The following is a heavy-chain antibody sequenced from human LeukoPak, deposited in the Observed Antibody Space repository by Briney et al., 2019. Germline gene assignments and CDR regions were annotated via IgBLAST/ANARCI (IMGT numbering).Heavy chain of an antibody. J-gene: IGHJ5*02. CDR1: GFTVSSNY. CDR2: IYSGGST. Sequence: GGSLRLSCAASGFTVSSNYMSWDRQAPGKGLVWVSVIYSGGSTYYADSVKGRFTISSDNSKKTLFLQMNRLRAEDTAVYYCARAWKGGIAAAGRFDPWGQRTLVTVSS. V-gene: IGHV3-53*01. D-gene: IGHD6-13*01. CDR3: ARAWKGGIAAAGRFDP.